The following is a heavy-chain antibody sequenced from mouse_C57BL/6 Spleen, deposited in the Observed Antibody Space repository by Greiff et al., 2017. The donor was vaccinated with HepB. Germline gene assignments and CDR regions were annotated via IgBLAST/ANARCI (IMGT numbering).Heavy chain of an antibody. CDR1: GFNIKDYY. Sequence: EVQLQQSGAELVKPGASVKLSCTASGFNIKDYYMHWVKQRTEQGLEWIGRIDPEDGETKYAPNFPGKSTITADTSSNTAYLQLSSLTSEDTAVYYCARGHYDGSRDWYFEVWGTGTTVTVSS. CDR2: IDPEDGET. CDR3: ARGHYDGSRDWYFEV. D-gene: IGHD1-1*01. J-gene: IGHJ1*03. V-gene: IGHV14-2*01.